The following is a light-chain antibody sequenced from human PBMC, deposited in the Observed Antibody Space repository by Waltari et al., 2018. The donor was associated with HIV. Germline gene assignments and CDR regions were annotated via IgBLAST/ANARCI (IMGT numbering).Light chain of an antibody. V-gene: IGKV1D-12*01. J-gene: IGKJ5*01. Sequence: DIQMTQSPSFVSASVGDRVTITCRASQDISTWLAWYQQKPGKAPKLLIYAASNLQNGVPSRFGGSGSGTHFTLTINSLQPEDFATYYCQQANSSPLTFGQGTRLEIK. CDR2: AAS. CDR1: QDISTW. CDR3: QQANSSPLT.